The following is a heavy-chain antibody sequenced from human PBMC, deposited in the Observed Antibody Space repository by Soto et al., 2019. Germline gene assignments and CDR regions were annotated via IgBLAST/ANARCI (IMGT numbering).Heavy chain of an antibody. CDR2: ISGSGDST. CDR3: AKALYGGFTY. V-gene: IGHV3-23*01. CDR1: GFTFSVYA. J-gene: IGHJ4*02. Sequence: EVRLLESGGGLVQPGGSLRLSCAASGFTFSVYAMSWVRQAPGKGLEWVSGISGSGDSTHYADSVKGRFTVSRDNSKSMLYLQTNSLRAGDTAISYCAKALYGGFTYWGQGTLVTVSS. D-gene: IGHD3-10*01.